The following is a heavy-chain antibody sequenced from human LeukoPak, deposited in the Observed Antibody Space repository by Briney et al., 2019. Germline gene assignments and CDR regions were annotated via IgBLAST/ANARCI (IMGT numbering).Heavy chain of an antibody. CDR1: GFIYSNYW. D-gene: IGHD3-10*01. V-gene: IGHV3-7*01. Sequence: QPGGSLRLSCAASGFIYSNYWMAWVRQAPGKGLQWVASIKRDGSVEYYVDSVKGRFTISKDNAKTSHYLQMNSLTAEDTAVYYCVRWADDSGIYYIGSWGQGTLVAVSS. CDR2: IKRDGSVE. J-gene: IGHJ4*02. CDR3: VRWADDSGIYYIGS.